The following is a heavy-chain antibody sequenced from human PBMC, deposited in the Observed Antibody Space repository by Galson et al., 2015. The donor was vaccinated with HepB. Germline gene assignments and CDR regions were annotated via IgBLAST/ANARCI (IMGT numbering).Heavy chain of an antibody. D-gene: IGHD3-9*01. Sequence: SLRLSCAASGFTFSGSAMHWVRQPSGKGLEWVGRIRSRTYGFATAYAASLKDRFTISRDDSQNTAYLQMNSLRAEDTAVYYCAEYLSHVLRYFELGLDCWGQGTLVTVSS. CDR1: GFTFSGSA. CDR2: IRSRTYGFAT. V-gene: IGHV3-73*01. J-gene: IGHJ4*02. CDR3: AEYLSHVLRYFELGLDC.